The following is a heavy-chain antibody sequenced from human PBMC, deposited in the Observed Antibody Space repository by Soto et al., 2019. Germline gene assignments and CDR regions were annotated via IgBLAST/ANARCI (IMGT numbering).Heavy chain of an antibody. CDR1: GYTFTSYA. CDR3: ARDGDILTGYTYYFDY. D-gene: IGHD3-9*01. CDR2: INAGNGNT. J-gene: IGHJ4*02. V-gene: IGHV1-3*01. Sequence: ASVKVSCKASGYTFTSYAMHWVRQAPGQRLEWMGWINAGNGNTKYSQKFQGRVTITRDTSASTAYMELSSLRSEDTAVYYCARDGDILTGYTYYFDYWGQGTLVTVSS.